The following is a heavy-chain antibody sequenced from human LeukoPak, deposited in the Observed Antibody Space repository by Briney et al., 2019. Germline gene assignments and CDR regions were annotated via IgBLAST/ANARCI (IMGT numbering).Heavy chain of an antibody. Sequence: GGSLRLSCAASGFTFSSYAMHWVRQAPGKGLEWVAVISYDGSNKYYADSVKGRFTISRDNSKNTLYLQMNSLRAEDTAVYYCARGEYSSGWYEYFQHWGQGTLVTVSS. CDR2: ISYDGSNK. D-gene: IGHD6-19*01. V-gene: IGHV3-30-3*01. J-gene: IGHJ1*01. CDR3: ARGEYSSGWYEYFQH. CDR1: GFTFSSYA.